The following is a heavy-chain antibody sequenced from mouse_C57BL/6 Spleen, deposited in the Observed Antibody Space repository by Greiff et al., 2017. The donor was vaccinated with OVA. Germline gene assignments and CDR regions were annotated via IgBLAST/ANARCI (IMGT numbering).Heavy chain of an antibody. CDR2: ISDGGSYT. CDR1: GFTFSSYA. J-gene: IGHJ2*01. CDR3: AREGNDDYDGYFDY. V-gene: IGHV5-4*01. Sequence: EVKVVESGGGLVKPGGSLKLSCAASGFTFSSYAMSWVRQTPEKRLEWVATISDGGSYTYYPDNVKGRFTISRDNAKNNLYLQMSHLKSEDTAMYYCAREGNDDYDGYFDYWGQGTTLTVSS. D-gene: IGHD2-4*01.